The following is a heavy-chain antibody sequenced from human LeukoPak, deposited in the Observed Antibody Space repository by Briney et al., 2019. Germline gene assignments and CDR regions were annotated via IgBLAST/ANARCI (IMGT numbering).Heavy chain of an antibody. CDR2: IRYDGSNK. CDR1: GFTFSSYG. Sequence: GGSLRLSCAASGFTFSSYGMHWVRQAPGKGLEWVAFIRYDGSNKYYADSVKGRFTISRDNSKNTLYLQMNSLRAEDTAVYYCAKELYYYDSSGWSGTFDYWGQGTLVTVSS. CDR3: AKELYYYDSSGWSGTFDY. V-gene: IGHV3-30*02. D-gene: IGHD3-22*01. J-gene: IGHJ4*02.